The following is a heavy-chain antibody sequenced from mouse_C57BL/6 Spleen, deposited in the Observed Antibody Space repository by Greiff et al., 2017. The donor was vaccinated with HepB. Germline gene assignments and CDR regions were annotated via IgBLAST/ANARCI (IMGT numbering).Heavy chain of an antibody. Sequence: EVQLQQSGAELVRPGASVKLSCTASGFNIKDDYMHWVKQRPEQGLEWIGWIDPENGDTEYASQFQGKATITADTSSNTAYLQLSSLTSEDTAVYYCTTWRWDAYVDYWGQGTTLTVAS. J-gene: IGHJ2*01. D-gene: IGHD4-1*01. CDR1: GFNIKDDY. CDR2: IDPENGDT. V-gene: IGHV14-4*01. CDR3: TTWRWDAYVDY.